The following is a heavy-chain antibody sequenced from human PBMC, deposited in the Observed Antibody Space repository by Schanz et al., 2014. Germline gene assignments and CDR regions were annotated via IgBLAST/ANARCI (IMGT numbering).Heavy chain of an antibody. V-gene: IGHV3-30*04. CDR3: ARDRQQLVGRIGYYYGMDV. CDR2: ISYGGSHK. J-gene: IGHJ6*02. Sequence: QVQLVESGGGVVQPGRSLRLSCAASGFTFSNFAIHWVRQAPGKGLEWVAVISYGGSHKDYADSVKGRFTISRDNSKNTLYLQMNSLRAEDTAVYYCARDRQQLVGRIGYYYGMDVWGQGTTVTVSS. CDR1: GFTFSNFA. D-gene: IGHD6-13*01.